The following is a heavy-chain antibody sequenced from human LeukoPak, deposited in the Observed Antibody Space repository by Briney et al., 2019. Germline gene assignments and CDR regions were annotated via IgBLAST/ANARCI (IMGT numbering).Heavy chain of an antibody. CDR1: GFTFSNYA. D-gene: IGHD6-19*01. V-gene: IGHV3-23*01. CDR2: ISGSGFST. CDR3: ARDGAVAASGDFDY. J-gene: IGHJ4*02. Sequence: GGSLRLSCAASGFTFSNYAMSWVRQAPGKGLEWVSAISGSGFSTYYADSVKGRFTISRDNSKNTLYLEMNSLRAEDTAVYYCARDGAVAASGDFDYWGQGALVTVSS.